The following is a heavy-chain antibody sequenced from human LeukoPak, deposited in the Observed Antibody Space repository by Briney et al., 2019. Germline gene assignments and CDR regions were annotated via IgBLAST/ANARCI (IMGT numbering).Heavy chain of an antibody. D-gene: IGHD6-19*01. Sequence: GGSLRLSCAASGFTFSSYAMSWVRQAPGKGLEWVSAISGSGGSTYYADSVEGRFTISRDNSKNTLYLQMNSLRAEDTAVYYCAKAFYSSGWLFDYWGQGTLVTVSS. CDR3: AKAFYSSGWLFDY. CDR2: ISGSGGST. J-gene: IGHJ4*02. CDR1: GFTFSSYA. V-gene: IGHV3-23*01.